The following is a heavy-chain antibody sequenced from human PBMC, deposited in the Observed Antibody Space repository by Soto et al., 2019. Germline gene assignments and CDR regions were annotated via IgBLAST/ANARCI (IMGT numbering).Heavy chain of an antibody. V-gene: IGHV3-30*18. CDR1: GFTFRVCG. D-gene: IGHD2-15*01. CDR3: AKDYSSSSDGPIDY. CDR2: ISYGGTNK. J-gene: IGHJ4*02. Sequence: QVQLVESGGGVVQPGRSLRLSCTASGFTFRVCGIHWVRQAPGKWLEWVAPISYGGTNKYYGDSVKGRFTISRDNSKNTLFLQMTSLRAEDTAVCYCAKDYSSSSDGPIDYWGQGTPVTVSS.